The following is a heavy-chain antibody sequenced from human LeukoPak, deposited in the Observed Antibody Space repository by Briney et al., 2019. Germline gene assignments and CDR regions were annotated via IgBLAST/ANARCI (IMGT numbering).Heavy chain of an antibody. J-gene: IGHJ4*02. D-gene: IGHD4/OR15-4a*01. CDR3: ARRAGAYSHPYDY. Sequence: PGGSLRLSCAASGFTFSSYTMSWVRQAPGKGLEWVSFIFSSTHYSDSVKGRFTISRDNSKNTLYLQMNSLRAEDTAVYYCARRAGAYSHPYDYWGQGTLVTVSS. CDR1: GFTFSSYT. V-gene: IGHV3-53*01. CDR2: IFSST.